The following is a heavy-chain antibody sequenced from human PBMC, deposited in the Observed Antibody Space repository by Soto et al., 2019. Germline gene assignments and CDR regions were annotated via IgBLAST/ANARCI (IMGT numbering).Heavy chain of an antibody. CDR1: GFTFTDYY. J-gene: IGHJ5*02. V-gene: IGHV3-11*01. CDR3: ARVLVFYGGFDP. D-gene: IGHD2-21*02. Sequence: GGSLRLSCAASGFTFTDYYMTWIRQAPGKGLEWVSYISSSGSTIYYADSVKGRFTISRDNAKNSLYLQMNTLRAEDTAVYYCARVLVFYGGFDPWGQGTLVTVSS. CDR2: ISSSGSTI.